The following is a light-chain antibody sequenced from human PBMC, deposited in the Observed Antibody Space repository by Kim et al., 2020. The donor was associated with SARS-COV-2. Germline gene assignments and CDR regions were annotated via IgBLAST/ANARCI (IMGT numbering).Light chain of an antibody. CDR3: QQYYSSPLT. Sequence: LSPGERATLSCRASQNRGSSFLAWYRQKPGQAPRLLIYGASSRATGVPDRFSGTGSGTDFTLTISRLEPDDFAVYYCQQYYSSPLTFGGGTKVEIK. J-gene: IGKJ4*01. CDR2: GAS. CDR1: QNRGSSF. V-gene: IGKV3-20*01.